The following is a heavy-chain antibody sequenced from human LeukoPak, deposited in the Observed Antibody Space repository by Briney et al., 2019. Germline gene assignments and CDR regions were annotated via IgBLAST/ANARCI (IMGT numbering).Heavy chain of an antibody. V-gene: IGHV3-23*01. J-gene: IGHJ4*02. Sequence: GGSLRLSCAASGFTFSSYAMSWVRQAPGKGLEWVSAISGTGGSTHYADSVKGRFTISRDNSKNTLYLQMNSLRAEDTAVYYCAKAGSNWGYFDYWGQGTLVTVSS. CDR3: AKAGSNWGYFDY. D-gene: IGHD7-27*01. CDR1: GFTFSSYA. CDR2: ISGTGGST.